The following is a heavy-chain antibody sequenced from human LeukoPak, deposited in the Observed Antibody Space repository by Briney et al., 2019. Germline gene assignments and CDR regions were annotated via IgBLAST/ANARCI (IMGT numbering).Heavy chain of an antibody. CDR2: ISGGAGST. V-gene: IGHV3-23*01. D-gene: IGHD2-2*01. CDR1: GFTFSSYA. Sequence: GGSLRLSCAASGFTFSSYAMSRVRQAPGKGLEWVSVISGGAGSTYYADSVKGRFTISRDNSRNTLYLQMNSLRAEDTAVYYCAKDGVYCSSTSCYYWFDPWGQGTLVTVSS. J-gene: IGHJ5*02. CDR3: AKDGVYCSSTSCYYWFDP.